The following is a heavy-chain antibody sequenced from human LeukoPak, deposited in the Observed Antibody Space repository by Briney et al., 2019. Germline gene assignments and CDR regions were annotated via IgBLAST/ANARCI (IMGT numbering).Heavy chain of an antibody. Sequence: PGGSLRLSCAASGFIFSDHYMDWVRQAPGKGLEWVSVIYSGGSTYYADSVKGRFTISRDNSKNTLYLQMNSLRAEDTAVYYCARGPNYYDSSGYLGYWGQGTLVTVSS. D-gene: IGHD3-22*01. CDR1: GFIFSDHY. V-gene: IGHV3-53*01. CDR3: ARGPNYYDSSGYLGY. J-gene: IGHJ4*02. CDR2: IYSGGST.